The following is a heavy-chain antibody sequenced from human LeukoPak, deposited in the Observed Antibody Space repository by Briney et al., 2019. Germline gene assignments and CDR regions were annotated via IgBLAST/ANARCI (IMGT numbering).Heavy chain of an antibody. J-gene: IGHJ6*02. V-gene: IGHV3-23*01. CDR3: AKGLYYYAMDV. CDR2: IGDSGGGT. CDR1: GFTFSNYA. Sequence: PGGFLRLSCAASGFTFSNYAMTWVRQAPGKGLDWISAIGDSGGGTYYADSVKGRFTISRDNSQNTLYLQMSSLRAEDTAVYYCAKGLYYYAMDVWGQGTAVTVSS.